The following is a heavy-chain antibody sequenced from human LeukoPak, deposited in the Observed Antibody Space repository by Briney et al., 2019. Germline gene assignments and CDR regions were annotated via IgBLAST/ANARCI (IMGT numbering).Heavy chain of an antibody. V-gene: IGHV4-39*01. J-gene: IGHJ4*02. CDR1: GGSISSSSYY. Sequence: PSETLSLTCTVSGGSISSSSYYWGWIRQPPGKGLEWIGSIYYSGSTYYNPSLKSRVTISVDTSKNQFSLKLSSVTAADTAVHYCARVTAYDGSGYYKYYFDYWGQGTLVTVSS. D-gene: IGHD3-22*01. CDR3: ARVTAYDGSGYYKYYFDY. CDR2: IYYSGST.